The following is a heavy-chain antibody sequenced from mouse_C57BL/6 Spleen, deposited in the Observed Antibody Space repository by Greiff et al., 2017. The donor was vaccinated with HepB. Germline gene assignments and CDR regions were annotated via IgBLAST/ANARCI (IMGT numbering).Heavy chain of an antibody. J-gene: IGHJ4*01. CDR3: ARRDFYYGSSYEGYAMDY. V-gene: IGHV1-18*01. CDR2: INPNNGGT. CDR1: GYTFTDYN. Sequence: EVQLQQSGPELVKPGASVKIPCKASGYTFTDYNMDWVKQSHGKSLEWIGDINPNNGGTIYNQKFKGKATLTVDKSSSTAYMGLRSLTSEDTAVYYCARRDFYYGSSYEGYAMDYWGQGTSVTVSS. D-gene: IGHD1-1*01.